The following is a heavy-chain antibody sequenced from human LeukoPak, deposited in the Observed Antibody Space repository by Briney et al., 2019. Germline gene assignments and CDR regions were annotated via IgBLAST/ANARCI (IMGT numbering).Heavy chain of an antibody. Sequence: AGGSLRLSCAASGFTVSSKYMSWVRQAPGKGLEWVSVIYSGDTTYYADSVKGRFTISRDNSRNTLYPQMNSLRAEDTAVYYCARGNDYIWGSYLAYWGQGTLVTVSS. V-gene: IGHV3-53*01. J-gene: IGHJ4*02. D-gene: IGHD3-16*01. CDR3: ARGNDYIWGSYLAY. CDR1: GFTVSSKY. CDR2: IYSGDTT.